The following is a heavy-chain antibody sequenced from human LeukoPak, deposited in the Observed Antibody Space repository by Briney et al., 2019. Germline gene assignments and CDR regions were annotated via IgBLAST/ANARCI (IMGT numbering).Heavy chain of an antibody. J-gene: IGHJ4*02. CDR3: ARQGPGYCSSTSCYGVGY. Sequence: ASVKVSCKASGYTFTSSAMNWVRQAPGQGLEWMGWINTNTGNPTYAQGFTGRFVFSLDTSVSTAYLQISSLKAEDTAVYYCARQGPGYCSSTSCYGVGYWGRGTLVTVSS. CDR2: INTNTGNP. D-gene: IGHD2-2*01. CDR1: GYTFTSSA. V-gene: IGHV7-4-1*02.